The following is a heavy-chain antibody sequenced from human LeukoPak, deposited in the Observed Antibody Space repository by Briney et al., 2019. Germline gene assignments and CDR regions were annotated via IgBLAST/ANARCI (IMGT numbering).Heavy chain of an antibody. CDR1: GFTFSSYS. Sequence: QPGGSLRLSCAASGFTFSSYSMTWVRQAPGKGLEWVSAISGSGGSTYYADSVKGRFTISRDNSKNTLYLQMNSLRAEDTAVYYCAKDYGFPPPYYFDYWGQGTLVTVSS. V-gene: IGHV3-23*01. J-gene: IGHJ4*02. CDR3: AKDYGFPPPYYFDY. D-gene: IGHD4-17*01. CDR2: ISGSGGST.